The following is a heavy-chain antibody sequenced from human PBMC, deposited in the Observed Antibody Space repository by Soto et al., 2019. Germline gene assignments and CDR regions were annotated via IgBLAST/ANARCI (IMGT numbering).Heavy chain of an antibody. J-gene: IGHJ4*02. CDR2: IKYSGTT. CDR1: GGSISSSRCH. V-gene: IGHV4-39*01. CDR3: ARHDYGDYDY. D-gene: IGHD4-17*01. Sequence: SETLSLTCTVSGGSISSSRCHWGWIRQPPGKGLEWIASIKYSGTTFYNPSLKSRVTLSVDTSKNQFSLKLSSVTAADTAVYYCARHDYGDYDYWGQGTLVTVSS.